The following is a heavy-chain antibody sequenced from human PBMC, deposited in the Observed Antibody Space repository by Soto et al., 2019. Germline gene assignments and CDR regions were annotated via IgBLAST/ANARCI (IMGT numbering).Heavy chain of an antibody. D-gene: IGHD1-26*01. CDR3: ARGLFSENYYSGGWYYFDS. CDR1: GVSFSRYY. V-gene: IGHV4-34*01. CDR2: INHSGST. Sequence: PSETLSLTCAVYGVSFSRYYWTWIRQPPGKGLEWIGQINHSGSTNYNPSLKSRVTISLVTSKNQFSLELTSVTAADTAVYYCARGLFSENYYSGGWYYFDSWGQGTLVTVSS. J-gene: IGHJ4*02.